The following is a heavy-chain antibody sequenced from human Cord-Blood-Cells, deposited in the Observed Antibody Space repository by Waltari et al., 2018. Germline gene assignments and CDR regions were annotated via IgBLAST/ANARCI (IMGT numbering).Heavy chain of an antibody. CDR1: GFTFSSYA. Sequence: EVQLLESGGGLVQPGGSLGLSCAPSGFTFSSYALAWVRQAPGKGLEWVSAISGSGGSTYYADSVKGRFTISRDNSKNTLYLQMNSLRAEDTAVYYCAKIRGPLYYFDYWGQGTLVTVSS. J-gene: IGHJ4*02. D-gene: IGHD3-10*01. CDR2: ISGSGGST. CDR3: AKIRGPLYYFDY. V-gene: IGHV3-23*01.